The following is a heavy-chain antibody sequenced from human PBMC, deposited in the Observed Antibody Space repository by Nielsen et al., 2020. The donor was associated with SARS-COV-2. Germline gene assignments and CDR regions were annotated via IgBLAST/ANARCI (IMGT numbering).Heavy chain of an antibody. CDR2: MSYDGRNK. Sequence: WIRQPPGKGLEWVAFMSYDGRNKNYADSVKGRFTISRDNSKNTLYLQMNSLRAEDTALYYCAKGLSVTTGTANYSDIDVWGQGTTVTVSS. V-gene: IGHV3-30*02. J-gene: IGHJ6*02. D-gene: IGHD4-17*01. CDR3: AKGLSVTTGTANYSDIDV.